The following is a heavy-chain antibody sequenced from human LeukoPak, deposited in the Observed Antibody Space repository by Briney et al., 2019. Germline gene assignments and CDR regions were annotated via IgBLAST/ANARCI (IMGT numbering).Heavy chain of an antibody. CDR2: ITYDGSNT. CDR3: ARLGGMYYYGMDV. CDR1: GFTFSSYA. D-gene: IGHD3-16*01. V-gene: IGHV3-30*04. J-gene: IGHJ6*01. Sequence: GGSLRLSCAASGFTFSSYAMHWVRQAPGKGLEWVAVITYDGSNTYYADSVKGRFTISRDKSKNTRYLQKNSLRAEDTAVYYCARLGGMYYYGMDVGGKGTTVTVYS.